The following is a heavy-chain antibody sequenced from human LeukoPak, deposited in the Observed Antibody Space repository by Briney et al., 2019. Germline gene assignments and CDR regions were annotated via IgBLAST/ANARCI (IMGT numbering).Heavy chain of an antibody. V-gene: IGHV3-30*02. Sequence: GGSLRLSCAASGLTFSSYGMYWGRQAPGKGLGRVAFIRFDGSNKYYADSVKGRFTISRDNSKNTVYLQMNSLRAEDTAVYYCAKDINYDILTGFYRYGMDVWGQGTTVTVSS. CDR3: AKDINYDILTGFYRYGMDV. CDR2: IRFDGSNK. D-gene: IGHD3-9*01. J-gene: IGHJ6*02. CDR1: GLTFSSYG.